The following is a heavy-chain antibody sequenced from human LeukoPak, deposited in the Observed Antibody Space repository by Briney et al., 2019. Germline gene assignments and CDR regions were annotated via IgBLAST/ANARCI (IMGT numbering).Heavy chain of an antibody. CDR1: GYTFTSYD. V-gene: IGHV1-8*01. J-gene: IGHJ5*01. Sequence: ASVKVSCKASGYTFTSYDINWVRQATGQGLEWMGWMNPNSGNTGYALKFQGRVTMTRDTSISTAYMDLSWLRSDDTAVYYCARSDGFSGYSSLGDSWGQGTLVTVSS. CDR2: MNPNSGNT. D-gene: IGHD3-22*01. CDR3: ARSDGFSGYSSLGDS.